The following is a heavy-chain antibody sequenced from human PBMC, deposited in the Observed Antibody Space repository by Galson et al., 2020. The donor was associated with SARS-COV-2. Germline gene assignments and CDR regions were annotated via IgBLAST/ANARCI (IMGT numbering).Heavy chain of an antibody. V-gene: IGHV3-30*04. CDR3: ASPYSGSYYGYFQH. J-gene: IGHJ1*01. CDR1: GFTFSRYA. CDR2: ISYDGSNK. Sequence: GGSLRLSCAASGFTFSRYAMHWVRQAPGKGLEWVAVISYDGSNKYYADSVKGRFTISRDNSKNTLYLQMNSLRAEDTAVYYCASPYSGSYYGYFQHWGQGTLVTVSS. D-gene: IGHD1-26*01.